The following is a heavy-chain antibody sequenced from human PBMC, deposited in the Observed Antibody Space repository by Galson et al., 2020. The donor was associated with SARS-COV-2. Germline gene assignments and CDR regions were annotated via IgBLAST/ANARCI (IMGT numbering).Heavy chain of an antibody. J-gene: IGHJ3*02. CDR3: ARDNRIAAVKRGAFDI. V-gene: IGHV4-31*03. CDR2: IYFTGSA. D-gene: IGHD6-13*01. Sequence: ETSETLSLTCTVYGGSIRNEGYYWGWIRQHPGKGLEWLEYIYFTGSAYYNPSLKSRVTISVDTSKNQFSLRLTSVTAADTALYFCARDNRIAAVKRGAFDIWGQGTRVTVSS. CDR1: GGSIRNEGYY.